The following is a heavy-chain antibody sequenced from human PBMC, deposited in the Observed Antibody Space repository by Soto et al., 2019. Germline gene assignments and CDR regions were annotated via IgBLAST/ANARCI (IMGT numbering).Heavy chain of an antibody. V-gene: IGHV3-33*01. CDR3: ARAHPIAVAGTIDY. CDR1: GFTFSSYG. Sequence: GGSLRLSCAASGFTFSSYGMHWVRQAPGKGLEWVAVIWYDGSNKYYADSVKGRFTISRDNSKNTLYLQMNSLRAEDTAVYYCARAHPIAVAGTIDYWGQGTLVTVSS. CDR2: IWYDGSNK. J-gene: IGHJ4*02. D-gene: IGHD6-19*01.